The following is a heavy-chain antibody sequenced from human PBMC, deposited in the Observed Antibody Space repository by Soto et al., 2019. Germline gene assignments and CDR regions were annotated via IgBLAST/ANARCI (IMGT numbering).Heavy chain of an antibody. CDR2: VFYTGFT. CDR1: GASISGSYYY. Sequence: SETLSLTCAVSGASISGSYYYWAWLRQSPGKGPEWIGSVFYTGFTSYNPSLESRVSVSVDTSKSQFSLKLSAVTAADTAVYYCATSQKGYNWNYFDHWGQGAMVTVSS. D-gene: IGHD1-20*01. J-gene: IGHJ4*02. V-gene: IGHV4-39*01. CDR3: ATSQKGYNWNYFDH.